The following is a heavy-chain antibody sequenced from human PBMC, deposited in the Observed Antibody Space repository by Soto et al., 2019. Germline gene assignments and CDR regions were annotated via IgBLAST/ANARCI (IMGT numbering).Heavy chain of an antibody. CDR1: GGSISSGGYY. CDR2: IYYSGST. D-gene: IGHD3-22*01. Sequence: PSETLSLTCTVSGGSISSGGYYWSWIRQHPGKGLEWIGYIYYSGSTYYNPSLKSRVTISVDTSKNQFSLKLSSVTAADTAVYYCARGGRFGYYDSSGYYEDAFDIWGQGTMVTVSS. CDR3: ARGGRFGYYDSSGYYEDAFDI. J-gene: IGHJ3*02. V-gene: IGHV4-31*03.